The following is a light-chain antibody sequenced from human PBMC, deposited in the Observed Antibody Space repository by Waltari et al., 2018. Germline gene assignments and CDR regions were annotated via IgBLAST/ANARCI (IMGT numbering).Light chain of an antibody. CDR2: QDN. V-gene: IGLV3-1*01. Sequence: SYDLTQPPSVSVSPGQTATITCSGDKLGDKYASWYQQKPGQSPVLVIYQDNRRPSGIPERFSGSNSGITATLSISGTQAMDEADYYCQAWDSSTAAVFGGGTKLTVL. J-gene: IGLJ3*02. CDR3: QAWDSSTAAV. CDR1: KLGDKY.